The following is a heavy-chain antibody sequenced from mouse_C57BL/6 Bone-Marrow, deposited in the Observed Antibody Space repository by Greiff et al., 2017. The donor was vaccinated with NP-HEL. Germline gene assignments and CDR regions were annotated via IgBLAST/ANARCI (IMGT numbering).Heavy chain of an antibody. CDR2: IRNKANGYTT. CDR3: AMSIYYDYADDPFDAMDY. V-gene: IGHV7-3*01. CDR1: GFTFTDYY. Sequence: EVKLMESGGGLVQPGGSLSLSCAASGFTFTDYYMSWVRQPPGTALEWLGFIRNKANGYTTEYSASVKGRFTISTDNYKSILYLQMNAQRAEDSATYYCAMSIYYDYADDPFDAMDYWGQGTSVTVSS. J-gene: IGHJ4*01. D-gene: IGHD2-4*01.